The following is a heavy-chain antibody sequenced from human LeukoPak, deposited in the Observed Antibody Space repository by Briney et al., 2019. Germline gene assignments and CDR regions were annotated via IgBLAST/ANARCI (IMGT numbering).Heavy chain of an antibody. J-gene: IGHJ6*02. CDR3: ARVDEGGYYYYGMDV. CDR2: IYSSGST. Sequence: SETLFLTCTVSAGSISSYYWSWIRQPPGKGLEWIGYIYSSGSTNYNPSLKSRVTISVDTSKNQFSLKLSSVTAADTAVYYCARVDEGGYYYYGMDVWGQGTTVTVSS. D-gene: IGHD3-16*01. V-gene: IGHV4-59*01. CDR1: AGSISSYY.